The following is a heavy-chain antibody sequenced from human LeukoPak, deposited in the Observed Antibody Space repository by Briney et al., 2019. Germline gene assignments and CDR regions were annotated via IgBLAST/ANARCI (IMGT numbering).Heavy chain of an antibody. D-gene: IGHD4-17*01. Sequence: PSETLSLTCAVYGAPFSGYYWSWIRQSPGQGLEWIGEIFHTGTTNYNPSLKSRVTISVDASKNQFSLKLSSVTAADTAVYYCARAPETTRWFDPWGQGTLVTVSS. V-gene: IGHV4-34*09. J-gene: IGHJ5*02. CDR1: GAPFSGYY. CDR2: IFHTGTT. CDR3: ARAPETTRWFDP.